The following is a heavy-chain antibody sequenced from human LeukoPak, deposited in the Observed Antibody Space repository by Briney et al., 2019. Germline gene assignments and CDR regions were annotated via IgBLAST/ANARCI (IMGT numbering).Heavy chain of an antibody. Sequence: SETLSLTCSVSGASINSYYWGWIRQPPGKGLEWIGSIYHSGSTYYNLSLKSRVTISVDTSKNQFSLKMRSVTAADTAVYYCARHLYYYGSGSYPNYFDYWGQGTLVTVSS. CDR2: IYHSGST. V-gene: IGHV4-38-2*01. CDR3: ARHLYYYGSGSYPNYFDY. J-gene: IGHJ4*02. CDR1: GASINSYY. D-gene: IGHD3-10*01.